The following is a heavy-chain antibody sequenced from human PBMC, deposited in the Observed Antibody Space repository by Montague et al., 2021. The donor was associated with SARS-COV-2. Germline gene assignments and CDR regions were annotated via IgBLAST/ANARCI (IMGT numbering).Heavy chain of an antibody. CDR2: IYYSGST. V-gene: IGHV4-59*08. Sequence: SETLSLTCTVSGGSISSYYWSWIRQPPGKGLEWIGYIYYSGSTNXXPSLKSRVTISVDTSKNQFSLKLSSVTAADTAVYYCARTYYDILTGYYNRGAFDIWGQGTKVTVSS. CDR1: GGSISSYY. D-gene: IGHD3-9*01. CDR3: ARTYYDILTGYYNRGAFDI. J-gene: IGHJ3*02.